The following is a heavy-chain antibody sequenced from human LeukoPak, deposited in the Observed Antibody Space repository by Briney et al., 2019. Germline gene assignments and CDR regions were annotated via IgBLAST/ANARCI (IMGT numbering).Heavy chain of an antibody. CDR1: GFTFSSYA. CDR3: ARGLVGPDY. Sequence: PGGSLRLSCAASGFTFSSYAMSWVRQAPGKGLVWVSRINNDGSDTTYADSVEGRFTISRDNGKNTLYLQMNSLRVEDTAVYYCARGLVGPDYWGQGTLVTVSS. V-gene: IGHV3-74*01. D-gene: IGHD2-8*02. J-gene: IGHJ4*02. CDR2: INNDGSDT.